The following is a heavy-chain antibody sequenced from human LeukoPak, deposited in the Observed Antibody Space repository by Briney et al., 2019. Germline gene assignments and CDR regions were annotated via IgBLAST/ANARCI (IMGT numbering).Heavy chain of an antibody. Sequence: SVKVSCKASGGTFSSYTISWVRQAPGQGLEWMGRIIPILGIANYAQKFQGRVTITADKSTSTAYMELSSLRSEDTAVCYCAREGNYDFWSGSGLDPWGQGTLVTVSS. J-gene: IGHJ5*02. CDR3: AREGNYDFWSGSGLDP. CDR1: GGTFSSYT. V-gene: IGHV1-69*04. D-gene: IGHD3-3*01. CDR2: IIPILGIA.